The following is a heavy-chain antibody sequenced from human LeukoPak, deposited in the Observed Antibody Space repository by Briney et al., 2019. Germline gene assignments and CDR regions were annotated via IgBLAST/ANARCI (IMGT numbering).Heavy chain of an antibody. Sequence: GGSLRLSCAASGFTFSSYSMNWVRQAPGKGLEWVSSISSSSSSYIYYADSVKGRFTISRDNAKNSLYLQMNSLRAEDTAVYYCARVPKVAPEYYFDYWGQGTLVTVSS. CDR1: GFTFSSYS. CDR2: ISSSSSSYI. J-gene: IGHJ4*02. V-gene: IGHV3-21*01. CDR3: ARVPKVAPEYYFDY.